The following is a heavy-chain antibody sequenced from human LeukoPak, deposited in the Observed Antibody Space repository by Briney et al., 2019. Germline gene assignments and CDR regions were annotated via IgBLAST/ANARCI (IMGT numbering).Heavy chain of an antibody. CDR1: GGSISSYY. V-gene: IGHV4-4*07. CDR3: ARDYYDSSGYYGHYFDY. J-gene: IGHJ4*02. Sequence: PSETLSLTCTVSGGSISSYYWSWIRQPAGKGLEWIGRIHTSGSTNYNPSLKSRVTMSVDTSKNQFSLKLSSVTAADTAVYYCARDYYDSSGYYGHYFDYWGQGTLVTVSS. D-gene: IGHD3-22*01. CDR2: IHTSGST.